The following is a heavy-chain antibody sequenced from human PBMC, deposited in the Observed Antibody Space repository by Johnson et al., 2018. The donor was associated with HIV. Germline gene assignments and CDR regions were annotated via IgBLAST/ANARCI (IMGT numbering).Heavy chain of an antibody. J-gene: IGHJ3*02. CDR2: SWNSDTI. CDR1: GFTVSSNY. CDR3: ARDSSSWRPSGAFDI. Sequence: VQLVESGGGLIQPGGSLRLSCAASGFTVSSNYMSWVRQAPGKGLEWVSGISWNSDTIRYADSVKGRFTISRDNAKNSLYLQMNSLRAEDTAVYYCARDSSSWRPSGAFDIWGQG. D-gene: IGHD6-13*01. V-gene: IGHV3-53*01.